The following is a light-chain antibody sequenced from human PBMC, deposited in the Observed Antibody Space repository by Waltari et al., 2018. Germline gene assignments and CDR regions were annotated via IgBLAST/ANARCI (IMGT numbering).Light chain of an antibody. CDR2: YAS. J-gene: IGKJ4*01. Sequence: IVMTQSPDSLAVSLAERATITCKSRQSLLYRPNNKNDLAWYQQKPGQPPKLLISYASTRESGVPDRISGSGSGTDFTLTISSLQAEDVAVYFCQQSYTSPFTFGGGTKVEL. V-gene: IGKV4-1*01. CDR1: QSLLYRPNNKND. CDR3: QQSYTSPFT.